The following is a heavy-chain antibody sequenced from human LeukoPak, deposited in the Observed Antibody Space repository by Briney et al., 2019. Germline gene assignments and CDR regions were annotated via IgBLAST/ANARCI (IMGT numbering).Heavy chain of an antibody. Sequence: PSETLSLTCTVSGGSVSSGSYYWSWIRQPPGKGLEWIGEINHSGSTNYNPSLKSRVTISVDTSKNQFSLKLSSVTAADTAVYYCARGRGYYYGSGSYYYLSYNWFDPWGQGTLVTVSS. CDR2: INHSGST. D-gene: IGHD3-10*01. CDR1: GGSVSSGSYY. J-gene: IGHJ5*02. CDR3: ARGRGYYYGSGSYYYLSYNWFDP. V-gene: IGHV4-39*07.